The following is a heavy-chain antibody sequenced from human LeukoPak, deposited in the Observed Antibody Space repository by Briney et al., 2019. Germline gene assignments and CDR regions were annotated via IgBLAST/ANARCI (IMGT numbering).Heavy chain of an antibody. CDR2: ISGSGGST. V-gene: IGHV3-23*01. CDR1: GFTFSSYA. J-gene: IGHJ4*02. CDR3: AKVWSSGWYVPEEGPDY. Sequence: PGGSLRLSCAASGFTFSSYAMSWVRQAPGKGLEWVSAISGSGGSTYYADSVKGRFTISRDNSKNTLYLQMNSLRAEDTAVYYCAKVWSSGWYVPEEGPDYWGQGTLVTVSS. D-gene: IGHD6-19*01.